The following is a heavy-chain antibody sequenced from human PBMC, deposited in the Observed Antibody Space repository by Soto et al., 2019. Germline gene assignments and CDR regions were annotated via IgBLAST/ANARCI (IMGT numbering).Heavy chain of an antibody. D-gene: IGHD2-15*01. CDR1: GGTFSSYA. Sequence: SVKVSCKASGGTFSSYAISWVRQAPGQGLEWMGGIIPIFGTANYAQKFQGRVTITADESTSTAYMELSSLRSEDTAVYYCGRIVGGSGGSCYGPQLGYWGQGPLVTVSS. J-gene: IGHJ4*02. CDR3: GRIVGGSGGSCYGPQLGY. V-gene: IGHV1-69*13. CDR2: IIPIFGTA.